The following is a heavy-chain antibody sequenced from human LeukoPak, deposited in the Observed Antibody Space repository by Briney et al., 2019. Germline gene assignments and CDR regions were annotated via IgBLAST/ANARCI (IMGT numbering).Heavy chain of an antibody. Sequence: PPGGSLRLSCAASGFTFDDYGMSWVRQAPGKGLEWVSGINWNGGSTGYADSVKGRFTISRDNAKNSLYLQMNSLRAEDTAVYYCARARGYSYGLDYWGQGTLVTVSS. CDR3: ARARGYSYGLDY. J-gene: IGHJ4*02. D-gene: IGHD5-18*01. CDR1: GFTFDDYG. CDR2: INWNGGST. V-gene: IGHV3-20*04.